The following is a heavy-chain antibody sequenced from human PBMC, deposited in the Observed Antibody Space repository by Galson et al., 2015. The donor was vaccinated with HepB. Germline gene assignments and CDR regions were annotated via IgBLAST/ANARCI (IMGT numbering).Heavy chain of an antibody. J-gene: IGHJ6*02. Sequence: SLRLSCAASGFNYSSYSMNWVRQAPGEELEWGSYICRSRSPIYFADSVNGRFTISRENAKNSLYLQMNSLRDEDTAVYYCAREHGHYYYGMDVWGQGTTVTVSS. CDR2: ICRSRSPI. CDR1: GFNYSSYS. V-gene: IGHV3-48*02. CDR3: AREHGHYYYGMDV.